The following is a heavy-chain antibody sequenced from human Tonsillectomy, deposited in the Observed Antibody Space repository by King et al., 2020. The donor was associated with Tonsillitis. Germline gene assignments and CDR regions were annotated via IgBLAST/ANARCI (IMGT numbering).Heavy chain of an antibody. D-gene: IGHD3-16*02. V-gene: IGHV4-39*01. J-gene: IGHJ5*02. Sequence: QLQESGPGLVKPSETLSLICTVSGGSISSSSYYWGWIRQPPGKGLEWIGSIYYSGSTYYNPSLKSRVTISVDTSKNQFSLKLSSVTAADTAVYYCARQGDYDYVWGTYLKHWFDPWGQGTLVTVSS. CDR1: GGSISSSSYY. CDR3: ARQGDYDYVWGTYLKHWFDP. CDR2: IYYSGST.